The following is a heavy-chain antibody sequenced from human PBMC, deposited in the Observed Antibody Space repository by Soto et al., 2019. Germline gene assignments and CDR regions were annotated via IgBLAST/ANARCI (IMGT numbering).Heavy chain of an antibody. D-gene: IGHD2-15*01. V-gene: IGHV1-3*01. Sequence: QVQLVQSGAEVKKPGASVKVSCKASGYTFSSFAIHWVRQAPGQGLEWMAWINPGDGYTRLLQKFQGRVTITRDTSETTAFMELNSLTSEDTAVYYCAVGGGGTRYWGQGTLVTVSS. J-gene: IGHJ4*02. CDR1: GYTFSSFA. CDR2: INPGDGYT. CDR3: AVGGGGTRY.